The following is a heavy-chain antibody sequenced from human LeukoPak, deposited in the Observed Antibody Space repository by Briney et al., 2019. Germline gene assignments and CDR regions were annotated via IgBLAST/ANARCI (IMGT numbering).Heavy chain of an antibody. Sequence: GGSLRLSCAASGFTFSTYWMSWVRQAPGKGLEWVANIKLDGSERYYVDSVRGRFTISRDYSKNSLDLQMNSPRAEDTAVYYCAWSRGSGGPFDFWGQGTLVTVSS. CDR2: IKLDGSER. D-gene: IGHD3-10*01. V-gene: IGHV3-7*01. J-gene: IGHJ4*02. CDR3: AWSRGSGGPFDF. CDR1: GFTFSTYW.